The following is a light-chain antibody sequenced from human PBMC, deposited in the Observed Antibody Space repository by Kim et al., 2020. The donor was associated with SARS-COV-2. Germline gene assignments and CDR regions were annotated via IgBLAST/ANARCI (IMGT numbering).Light chain of an antibody. V-gene: IGKV3-15*01. CDR2: GAS. CDR1: QSISSN. CDR3: QQYNIWPRT. Sequence: EMVMTQSPATLSVSPGERGTLSCRASQSISSNLAWYQQKPGQPPRLLIYGASTRATGVPARFSGSGSGTEFTLTISSLQSEDFAVYYCQQYNIWPRTFGQGTKVDIK. J-gene: IGKJ1*01.